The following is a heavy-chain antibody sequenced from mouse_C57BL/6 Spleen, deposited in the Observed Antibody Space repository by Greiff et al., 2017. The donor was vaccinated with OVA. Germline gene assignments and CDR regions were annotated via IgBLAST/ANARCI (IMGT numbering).Heavy chain of an antibody. Sequence: VQLQQSGAELVMPGASVKLSCKASGYTFTSYWMHWVKQRPGQGLEWIGEIDPSDSYTNYNQKFKGKSTLTVDKSSSTAYMQLSSLTSEDSAVYYCARSSYGSSPDAYWGQGTLVTVSA. J-gene: IGHJ3*01. CDR2: IDPSDSYT. V-gene: IGHV1-69*01. CDR3: ARSSYGSSPDAY. CDR1: GYTFTSYW. D-gene: IGHD1-1*01.